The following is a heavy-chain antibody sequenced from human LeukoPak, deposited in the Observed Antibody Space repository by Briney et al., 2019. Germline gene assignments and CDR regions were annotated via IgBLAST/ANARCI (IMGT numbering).Heavy chain of an antibody. CDR2: IYYSGSA. J-gene: IGHJ4*02. CDR1: GGSISTYY. Sequence: PSETLSLTCTVSGGSISTYYWSWIRQPPGKGLEWIGYIYYSGSANYNPSLESRVTISVDTSKNHFSLKLSSVTAADTAVYYCARHYGYSYGPDYWGQGTLVTVCS. CDR3: ARHYGYSYGPDY. D-gene: IGHD5-18*01. V-gene: IGHV4-59*08.